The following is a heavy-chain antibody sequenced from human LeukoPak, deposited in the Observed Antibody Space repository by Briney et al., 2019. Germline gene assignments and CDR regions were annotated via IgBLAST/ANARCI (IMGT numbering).Heavy chain of an antibody. CDR3: ARDSLWSDSSGSYYYDLDV. J-gene: IGHJ6*02. CDR2: IRYDGSNK. Sequence: PGGSLRLSCAASGFTFSSYGMHWVRQAPGKGLEWVAFIRYDGSNKYYADSVKGRFTISRDNAKNSLHLQMNSLRAEDTAVYYCARDSLWSDSSGSYYYDLDVWGQGTTVTVSS. D-gene: IGHD3-22*01. V-gene: IGHV3-30*02. CDR1: GFTFSSYG.